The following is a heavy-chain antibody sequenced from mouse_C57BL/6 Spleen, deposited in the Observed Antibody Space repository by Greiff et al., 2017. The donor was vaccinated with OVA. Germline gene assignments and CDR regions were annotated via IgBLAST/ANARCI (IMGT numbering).Heavy chain of an antibody. J-gene: IGHJ2*01. Sequence: QVQLQQSGPGLVQPSQSLSITCTVSGFSLTSYGVHWVRQSPGKGLEWLGVIWSGGSTDYNAAFISRLSISKDNSKSQVFFKMNSLQADDTAIYYCARSPPYYGSSYNYFDYWGQGTTLTVSS. CDR2: IWSGGST. D-gene: IGHD1-1*01. V-gene: IGHV2-2*01. CDR1: GFSLTSYG. CDR3: ARSPPYYGSSYNYFDY.